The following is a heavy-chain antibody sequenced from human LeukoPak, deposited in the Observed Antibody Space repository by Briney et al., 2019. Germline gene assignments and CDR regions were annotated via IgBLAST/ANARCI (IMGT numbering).Heavy chain of an antibody. V-gene: IGHV5-51*01. J-gene: IGHJ4*02. Sequence: ESLKISCKGSGYSFTSYWIGWVRQMPGKGLEWMGIIYPGDSDTRYSPSFQGQVTISADKSISTAYLQWSSLKASDTAMYYCASSYCSGGSCYPKHFDYWGQGTLVTVSS. CDR3: ASSYCSGGSCYPKHFDY. D-gene: IGHD2-15*01. CDR2: IYPGDSDT. CDR1: GYSFTSYW.